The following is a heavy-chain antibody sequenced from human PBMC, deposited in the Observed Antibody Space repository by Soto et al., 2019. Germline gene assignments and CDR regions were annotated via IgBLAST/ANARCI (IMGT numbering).Heavy chain of an antibody. CDR3: ARDTGASSPDYFDY. D-gene: IGHD6-6*01. J-gene: IGHJ4*02. CDR2: ISSSSSYI. CDR1: GFSFSSYS. V-gene: IGHV3-21*06. Sequence: EVQLVESGGGLVKPGGSLRLSCAASGFSFSSYSMNWVRQAPGTGLEWVSSISSSSSYIYYADSVKGRFTISRDNAKNSLYLQMNSLRAEDTAVYYCARDTGASSPDYFDYWGQGTLVTVSS.